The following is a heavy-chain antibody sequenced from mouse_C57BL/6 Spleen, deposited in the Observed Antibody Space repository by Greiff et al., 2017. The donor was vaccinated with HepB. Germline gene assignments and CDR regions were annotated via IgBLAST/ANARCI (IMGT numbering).Heavy chain of an antibody. Sequence: QVQLQQPGAELVKPGASVKMSCKASGYTFTSYWITWVKQRPGQGLEWIGDIYPGSGSTNYNEKFKSKATLTVDTSSSTAYMQLSSLTSEDSAVYYCARGMSSRRYFDVWGTGTTVTVSS. J-gene: IGHJ1*03. CDR2: IYPGSGST. CDR3: ARGMSSRRYFDV. V-gene: IGHV1-55*01. CDR1: GYTFTSYW.